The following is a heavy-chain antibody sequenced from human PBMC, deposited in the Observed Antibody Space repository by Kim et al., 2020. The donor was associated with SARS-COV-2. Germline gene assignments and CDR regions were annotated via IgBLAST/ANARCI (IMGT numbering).Heavy chain of an antibody. CDR3: VRSYIAALGHFDY. J-gene: IGHJ4*02. D-gene: IGHD6-13*01. CDR1: GYTFTGYY. Sequence: ASVKVSCKASGYTFTGYYIHWVRQAPGQGLEWMGRINPNSGGANFAQKFQGRVTMTRDTSIFTAYMELSRLRSDDTAVYYCVRSYIAALGHFDYWGQGTLVTVSP. CDR2: INPNSGGA. V-gene: IGHV1-2*06.